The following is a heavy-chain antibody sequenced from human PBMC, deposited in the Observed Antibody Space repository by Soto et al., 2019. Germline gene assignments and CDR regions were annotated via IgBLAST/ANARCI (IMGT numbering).Heavy chain of an antibody. CDR2: ISYDGSNK. J-gene: IGHJ5*02. D-gene: IGHD2-2*01. V-gene: IGHV3-30*18. CDR1: GFTFSSYG. CDR3: AKDNGPDCSSTSCPNWFDP. Sequence: LRLSCAASGFTFSSYGMHWVRQAPGKGLEWVAVISYDGSNKYYADSVKGRFTISRDNSKNTLYLQMNSLRAEDTAVYYCAKDNGPDCSSTSCPNWFDPWGQGTLVTVSS.